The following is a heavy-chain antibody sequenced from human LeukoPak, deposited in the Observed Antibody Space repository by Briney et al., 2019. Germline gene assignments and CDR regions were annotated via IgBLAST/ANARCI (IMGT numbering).Heavy chain of an antibody. D-gene: IGHD1-26*01. V-gene: IGHV3-21*04. CDR3: AKKSRVGATSD. CDR1: GFTFSSYS. J-gene: IGHJ4*02. CDR2: ISSSSSYI. Sequence: GGSLRLSCAASGFTFSSYSMNWVRQAPGKGLEWVSSISSSSSYIYYADSVKGRFTISRDNSKNTLYLQMNSLRAEDTAVYYCAKKSRVGATSDWGQGTLVTVSS.